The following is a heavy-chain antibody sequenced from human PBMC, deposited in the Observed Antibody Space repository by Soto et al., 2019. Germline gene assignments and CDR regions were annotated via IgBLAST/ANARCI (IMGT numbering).Heavy chain of an antibody. Sequence: SETLSLTCTVSGGSISSYYWSWIRQPPGKGLEWIGYIYYSGSTNYNPSLKSRVTISVDTSKNQFSLKLGSVTAADTAVYYCARFSYGDYIYFDYWGQGTLVTVSS. D-gene: IGHD4-17*01. CDR3: ARFSYGDYIYFDY. CDR2: IYYSGST. J-gene: IGHJ4*02. CDR1: GGSISSYY. V-gene: IGHV4-59*01.